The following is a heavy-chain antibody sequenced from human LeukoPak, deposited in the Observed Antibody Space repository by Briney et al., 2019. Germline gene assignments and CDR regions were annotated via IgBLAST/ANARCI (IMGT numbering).Heavy chain of an antibody. J-gene: IGHJ5*02. CDR3: AREKRITMVRGVINWFDP. Sequence: KPSETLSLTCAVYGGSFSGYYWSWIRQPPGKGLEWIGEINHSGSTNYNPSLMSRVTISVDTSKNQFSLKLSSVTAADTAVYYCAREKRITMVRGVINWFDPWGQGTLVTVSS. V-gene: IGHV4-34*01. CDR1: GGSFSGYY. D-gene: IGHD3-10*01. CDR2: INHSGST.